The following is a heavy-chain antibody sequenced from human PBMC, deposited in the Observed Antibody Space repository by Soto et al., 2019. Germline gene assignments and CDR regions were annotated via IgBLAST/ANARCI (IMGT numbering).Heavy chain of an antibody. V-gene: IGHV1-18*04. D-gene: IGHD3-10*01. J-gene: IGHJ4*02. CDR2: ISPWKGNT. Sequence: SGKASGYNFMPYGVNWVRQAPGQGLEWMGWISPWKGNTNYAQSFQGRVTMTTDTSTSTAYMELKSLTSDDTAVYYCARDLDPSGSYYTDYWGPGTLVTVSS. CDR1: GYNFMPYG. CDR3: ARDLDPSGSYYTDY.